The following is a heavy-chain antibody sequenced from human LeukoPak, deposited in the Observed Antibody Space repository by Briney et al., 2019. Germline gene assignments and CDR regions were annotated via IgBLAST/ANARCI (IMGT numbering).Heavy chain of an antibody. V-gene: IGHV5-51*01. D-gene: IGHD1-26*01. CDR3: ARDLRGSYGDGFDP. CDR1: GDSCTNYW. Sequence: GESLKISCKASGDSCTNYWIGWVSQVRGKCLEWKGISYPGDSDTRYSSSFQGQVTVSANKSVRTAYLQWSSLKASDTAIYYCARDLRGSYGDGFDPWCQGTLVTVSS. CDR2: SYPGDSDT. J-gene: IGHJ5*02.